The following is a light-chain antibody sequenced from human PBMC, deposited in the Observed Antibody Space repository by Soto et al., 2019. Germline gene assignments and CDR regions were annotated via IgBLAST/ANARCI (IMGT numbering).Light chain of an antibody. CDR2: EVS. V-gene: IGLV2-8*01. CDR1: SSDVGGYNY. Sequence: QSALTQPPSASGSPGQSVTISCTGTSSDVGGYNYVSWYQQHPGKAPKLMIYEVSKRPSGVPDRFSGSKSGNTASLTVSGLQPEDEAEYYCSSYAGSNNLGVVFGGGTQLTVL. CDR3: SSYAGSNNLGVV. J-gene: IGLJ2*01.